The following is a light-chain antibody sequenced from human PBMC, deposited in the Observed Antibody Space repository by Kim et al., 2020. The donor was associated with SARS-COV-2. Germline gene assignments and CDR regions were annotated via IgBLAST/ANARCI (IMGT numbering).Light chain of an antibody. CDR2: RNN. Sequence: SVTLGQTAKISCGGNSIGGKHVLWYQQKPGQAPVAVIFRNNNLPSGIPERFSGSNSGNAATLSISRVQVGDEAVYFCQVWDSNTVIFGGGTKLTVL. CDR3: QVWDSNTVI. V-gene: IGLV3-9*01. CDR1: SIGGKH. J-gene: IGLJ2*01.